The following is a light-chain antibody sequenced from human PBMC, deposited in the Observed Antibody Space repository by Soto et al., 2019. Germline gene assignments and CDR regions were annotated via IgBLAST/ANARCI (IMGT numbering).Light chain of an antibody. CDR2: GTI. V-gene: IGLV2-23*01. CDR1: SRDVGSSDL. Sequence: QSVLTQPASVSGSPGQSITISCIGTSRDVGSSDLVSWYQQHPDTAPKLLIYGTIKRPSGVSTRFPGSKSGNTASLTISGLQAEDEADYYCCSYASTSPYVFGTGTKVTVL. CDR3: CSYASTSPYV. J-gene: IGLJ1*01.